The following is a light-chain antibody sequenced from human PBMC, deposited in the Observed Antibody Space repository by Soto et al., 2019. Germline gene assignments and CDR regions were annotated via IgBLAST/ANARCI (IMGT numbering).Light chain of an antibody. V-gene: IGLV2-14*01. Sequence: QSVLTQSASVSGSPRQSITISCTGTSSDIGGYNYVSWYQHHPGKAPKLMIYEVSDRPSGVSNRFSGSKSVNTASLTISGLQAEDEADYYCSSYTSSSTLVVFGGGTKLTVL. CDR3: SSYTSSSTLVV. CDR2: EVS. CDR1: SSDIGGYNY. J-gene: IGLJ2*01.